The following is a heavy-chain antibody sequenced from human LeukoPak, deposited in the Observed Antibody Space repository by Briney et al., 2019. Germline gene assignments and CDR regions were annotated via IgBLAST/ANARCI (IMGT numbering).Heavy chain of an antibody. V-gene: IGHV3-23*01. CDR2: ISGSGGSS. Sequence: QTGGSLRLSCAASGFTFSSYAMSWVRQAPGKGLEWVSAISGSGGSSYYADSVKGRFTISRDNSKNTLYLQLNSLRAEDTAVYYCADYDYGDYVGFDYWGQGTLVTVSS. J-gene: IGHJ4*02. D-gene: IGHD4-17*01. CDR1: GFTFSSYA. CDR3: ADYDYGDYVGFDY.